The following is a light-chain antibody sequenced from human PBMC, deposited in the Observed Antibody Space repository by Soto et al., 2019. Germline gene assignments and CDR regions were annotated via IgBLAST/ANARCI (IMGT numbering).Light chain of an antibody. CDR2: DAS. Sequence: EIVLPQSPATLSLSPGERATLSCRASQSVSSYFAWYQQRPGQAPRLLIYDASKRSTGIPPRFSGSGSGTDFTLTISSLEPDDCAVYYCQQRSNWPWTFGHGTKVEIK. V-gene: IGKV3-11*01. CDR3: QQRSNWPWT. J-gene: IGKJ1*01. CDR1: QSVSSY.